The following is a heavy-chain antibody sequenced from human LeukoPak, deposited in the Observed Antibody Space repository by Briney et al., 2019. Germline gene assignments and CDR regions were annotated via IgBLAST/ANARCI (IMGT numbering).Heavy chain of an antibody. V-gene: IGHV3-23*01. CDR3: ARRPGLERYYFDY. D-gene: IGHD1-1*01. CDR2: ISGIGGST. Sequence: GGSLRLSCAASGFTFSSYAMSWVRQAPGKGLQWVSTISGIGGSTYYADSVKGRFTISRDNSKNTLYLQMNSLRAEDTAVYYCARRPGLERYYFDYWGQGTLVTVSS. CDR1: GFTFSSYA. J-gene: IGHJ4*02.